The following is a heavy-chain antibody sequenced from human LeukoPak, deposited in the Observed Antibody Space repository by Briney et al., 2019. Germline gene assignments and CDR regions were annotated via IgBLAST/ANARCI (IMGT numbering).Heavy chain of an antibody. D-gene: IGHD6-19*01. J-gene: IGHJ4*02. Sequence: GGSLRLSCAASGFTFTNYRMAWVRQAPGKGLQWVSAIAASGDTDYADSVKDRFTISRDTSENTLYLQMNSLRGEDTAVYYCAKDQDSYTSGWSDYWGQGTLVTVSS. CDR3: AKDQDSYTSGWSDY. CDR2: IAASGDT. V-gene: IGHV3-23*01. CDR1: GFTFTNYR.